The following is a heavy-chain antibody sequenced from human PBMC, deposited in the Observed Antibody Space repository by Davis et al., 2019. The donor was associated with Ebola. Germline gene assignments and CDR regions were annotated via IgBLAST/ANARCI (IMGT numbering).Heavy chain of an antibody. V-gene: IGHV3-21*04. CDR3: ARANYDEDYYYYYYMDV. CDR1: GFTFSSYS. J-gene: IGHJ6*03. Sequence: GESLKISCAASGFTFSSYSMNWVRQAPGKGLEWVSSISSSSSYIYYADSVKGRFTISRDNAKNSLYLQMNSLRAEDTAVYYCARANYDEDYYYYYYMDVWGKGTTVTVSS. CDR2: ISSSSSYI. D-gene: IGHD1-7*01.